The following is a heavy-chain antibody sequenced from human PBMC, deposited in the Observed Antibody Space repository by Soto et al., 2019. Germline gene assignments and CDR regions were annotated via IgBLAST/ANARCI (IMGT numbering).Heavy chain of an antibody. J-gene: IGHJ4*02. Sequence: PAETLSLPCTVSGGSISSGGYYWSWIRQHPLKGLEWMAHIYYSGSTYYNPSLKSRVTISVDTSKNQFSLKLSSVTAADTAVYYCARVRAWDYVWGSYRPPYYYFDYWGQGALVSVS. CDR2: IYYSGST. CDR1: GGSISSGGYY. D-gene: IGHD3-16*02. V-gene: IGHV4-31*03. CDR3: ARVRAWDYVWGSYRPPYYYFDY.